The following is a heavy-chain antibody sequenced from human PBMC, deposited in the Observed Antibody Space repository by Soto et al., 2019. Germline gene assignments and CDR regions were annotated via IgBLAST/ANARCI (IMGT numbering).Heavy chain of an antibody. CDR1: GFTFSSYA. V-gene: IGHV3-23*01. J-gene: IGHJ4*02. Sequence: GGSLRLSCAASGFTFSSYAMSWVRQAPGKGLEWVSAISGSGGSTYYADSVKGRFTISRDNSKNTLYLQMNSLRAEDTAVYYCAKGRPVDSSSWYEIDYWGQGTLVTVSS. D-gene: IGHD6-13*01. CDR2: ISGSGGST. CDR3: AKGRPVDSSSWYEIDY.